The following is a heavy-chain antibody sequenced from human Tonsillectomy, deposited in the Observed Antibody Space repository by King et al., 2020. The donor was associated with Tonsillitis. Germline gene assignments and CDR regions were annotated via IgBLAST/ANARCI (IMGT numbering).Heavy chain of an antibody. CDR1: GGTFSSYA. J-gene: IGHJ4*02. Sequence: VQLVQSGAEVKKPGSSVKVSCKASGGTFSSYAITWVRQAPGQGLEWMGDIIPMFGTVNHAQKFQGRVTITADDSTSTAYMELSSLRYEDTAVYYCAMSVVVASMRRDGASFFGFWGQGTLVTVSS. V-gene: IGHV1-69*01. D-gene: IGHD2-15*01. CDR2: IIPMFGTV. CDR3: AMSVVVASMRRDGASFFGF.